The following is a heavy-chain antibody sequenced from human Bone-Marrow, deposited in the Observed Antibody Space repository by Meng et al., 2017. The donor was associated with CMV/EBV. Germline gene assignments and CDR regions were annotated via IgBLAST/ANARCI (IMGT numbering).Heavy chain of an antibody. CDR3: ARGGYSSGWYLAHGPYGMDV. CDR1: GYTFTSYD. V-gene: IGHV1-8*01. D-gene: IGHD6-19*01. CDR2: MNPNSGNT. J-gene: IGHJ6*02. Sequence: ASVKVSCKASGYTFTSYDINWVRQATGQGLEWMGWMNPNSGNTGYAQKFQGRVTMTRNTSISTAYMELSSPRSEDTAVYYCARGGYSSGWYLAHGPYGMDVWGQGTTVTVSS.